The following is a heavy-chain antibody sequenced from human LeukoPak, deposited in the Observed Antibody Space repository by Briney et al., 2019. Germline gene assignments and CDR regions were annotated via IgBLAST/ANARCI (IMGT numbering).Heavy chain of an antibody. Sequence: PGGSLRLSCAASGFTFSSYWMHWVRQAPGKGLVWVSRVSGDGSNTFYADSVKGRFTISRDNAKSTLYLQMNSLRAEDTAVYYCARELSTGDWGQGTLVTVSS. J-gene: IGHJ4*02. CDR3: ARELSTGD. V-gene: IGHV3-74*01. CDR2: VSGDGSNT. D-gene: IGHD7-27*01. CDR1: GFTFSSYW.